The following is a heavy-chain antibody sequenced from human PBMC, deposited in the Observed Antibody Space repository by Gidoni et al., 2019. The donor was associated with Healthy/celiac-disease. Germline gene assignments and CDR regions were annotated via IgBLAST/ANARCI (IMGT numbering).Heavy chain of an antibody. CDR3: ARVEGIAVIDY. Sequence: QVQLVESGGGVVQPGRSLRLSCAASGFTFSSYGMHWVRQAPGKGLEWVAVISYDGSNKYYADSVKGRFTISRDNSKNTLYLQMNSLRAEDTAVYYCARVEGIAVIDYWGQGTLVTVSS. CDR1: GFTFSSYG. CDR2: ISYDGSNK. J-gene: IGHJ4*02. D-gene: IGHD6-19*01. V-gene: IGHV3-30*03.